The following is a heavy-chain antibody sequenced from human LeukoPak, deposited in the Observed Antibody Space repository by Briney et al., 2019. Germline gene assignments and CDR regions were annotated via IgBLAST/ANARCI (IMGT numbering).Heavy chain of an antibody. CDR3: ARYYYESSGYYVLDY. J-gene: IGHJ4*02. CDR2: IYYSGST. Sequence: SETLSLTCTVSGGSISSGDYYWSWIRQPPGKGLEWIGYIYYSGSTNYNPSLKSRVTISVDTSRNQFSLKLSSLTAADTAVYYCARYYYESSGYYVLDYWGQGTLVTVSS. CDR1: GGSISSGDYY. D-gene: IGHD3-22*01. V-gene: IGHV4-61*08.